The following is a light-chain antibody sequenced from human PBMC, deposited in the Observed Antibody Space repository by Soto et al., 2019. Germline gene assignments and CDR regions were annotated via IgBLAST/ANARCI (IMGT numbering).Light chain of an antibody. Sequence: EIVLTQSPGTLSLSPGERATLSCRASQSVSSSYLAWYQQKPGQAPRLLIYGASSRATGIPDRFSGSGSGTHFTLTISRLEPEDFAVYYCHQYGSSPSYTFGQGTKLESK. V-gene: IGKV3-20*01. CDR1: QSVSSSY. CDR2: GAS. J-gene: IGKJ2*01. CDR3: HQYGSSPSYT.